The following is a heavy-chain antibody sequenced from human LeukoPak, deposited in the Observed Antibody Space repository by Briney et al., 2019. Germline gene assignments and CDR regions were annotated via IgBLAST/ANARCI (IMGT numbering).Heavy chain of an antibody. CDR3: AKDYVVGSIDY. Sequence: GGSLRLSCAASGFTFSSYAMSWVRQAPGKGLEWVSSISSSGVGTYYADSVRGRFTISRDNSKNTLFLQMNSLRAEDSAVYYCAKDYVVGSIDYWGQGTLVTVSS. J-gene: IGHJ4*02. V-gene: IGHV3-23*01. D-gene: IGHD2-21*01. CDR1: GFTFSSYA. CDR2: ISSSGVGT.